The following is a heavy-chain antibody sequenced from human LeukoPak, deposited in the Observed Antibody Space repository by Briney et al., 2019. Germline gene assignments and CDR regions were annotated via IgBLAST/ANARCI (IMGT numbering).Heavy chain of an antibody. CDR3: ARSSEIGYCSSTSCYTHLSYHYYYMDL. V-gene: IGHV4-4*07. CDR1: GGSISSYY. CDR2: IYTSGST. J-gene: IGHJ6*03. D-gene: IGHD2-2*02. Sequence: PSETLSLTCAVSGGSISSYYWSWIRQPAGQGLEWVGRIYTSGSTNYNPSLKSRVTMSVDTSKNQFSLKLSSVTAADTAVYYCARSSEIGYCSSTSCYTHLSYHYYYMDLWGKGSTVTVSS.